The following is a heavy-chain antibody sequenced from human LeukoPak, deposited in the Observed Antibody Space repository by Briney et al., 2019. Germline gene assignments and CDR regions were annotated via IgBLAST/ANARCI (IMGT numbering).Heavy chain of an antibody. Sequence: SVKVSCKASGGTFSSYAISWVRQAPGKGLEWMGGIILIFVTANSAQKFQGRATMTADESTSTAYMELSSLRSEDTAVYYCARVGGNSSRWYTDPNYYFDYWGQGTLVTVSS. CDR3: ARVGGNSSRWYTDPNYYFDY. J-gene: IGHJ4*02. CDR2: IILIFVTA. D-gene: IGHD6-13*01. CDR1: GGTFSSYA. V-gene: IGHV1-69*13.